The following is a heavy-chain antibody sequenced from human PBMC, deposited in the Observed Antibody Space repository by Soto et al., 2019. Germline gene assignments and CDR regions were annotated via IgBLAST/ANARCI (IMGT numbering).Heavy chain of an antibody. Sequence: QVQLVQSGAEVKTPGSSVKVSCKASGGTFSSYVISWVRQAPGQGLEWMGGIIPSFGTAHYGQKFQGRVTITADELKSTAQRELSRLRSKYTAVYYRETRAARSPFDLWGQGTMVTVSS. V-gene: IGHV1-69*01. CDR1: GGTFSSYV. CDR3: ETRAARSPFDL. CDR2: IIPSFGTA. D-gene: IGHD6-25*01. J-gene: IGHJ3*01.